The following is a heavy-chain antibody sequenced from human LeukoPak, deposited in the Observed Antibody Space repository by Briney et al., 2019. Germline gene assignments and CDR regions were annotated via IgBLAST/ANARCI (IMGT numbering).Heavy chain of an antibody. J-gene: IGHJ4*02. Sequence: SETLSLTCAVSGYSIRSGYHWGWIRQPPGKGLEWIGSIYRSGITYYNPSLKSRVTISVDTSKNQFSLKVSSVTAADTAVYYCARVNWVVDYWGQGTLVTDSS. V-gene: IGHV4-38-2*01. D-gene: IGHD7-27*01. CDR1: GYSIRSGYH. CDR3: ARVNWVVDY. CDR2: IYRSGIT.